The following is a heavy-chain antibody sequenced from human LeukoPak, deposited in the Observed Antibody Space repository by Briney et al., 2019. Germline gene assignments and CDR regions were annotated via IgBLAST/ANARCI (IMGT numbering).Heavy chain of an antibody. CDR2: INSDGSST. D-gene: IGHD3-10*02. J-gene: IGHJ3*02. CDR1: GFTFSSYW. V-gene: IGHV3-74*01. CDR3: ARVGAYVAFDI. Sequence: GGSLRLSCAASGFTFSSYWMHWVRQAPGKGLVWVSRINSDGSSTSYADSVKGRFTISRDNAKNTLYLQMNSLRGEDTAVYYCARVGAYVAFDIWGQGTMVTVSS.